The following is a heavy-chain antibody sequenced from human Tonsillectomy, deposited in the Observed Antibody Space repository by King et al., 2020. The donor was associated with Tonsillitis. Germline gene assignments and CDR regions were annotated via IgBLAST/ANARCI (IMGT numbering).Heavy chain of an antibody. Sequence: VQLVESGGGVVQPGSSLRLSCAASGFTFSSYGMHWVCQAPGKGLEWVAVIWDDGSNRFYADSVKGRFTISRDNSRNTLYLQMNSLRAEDTAVYFCARMTTTAVQFPDYWGQGTLVTVSS. CDR1: GFTFSSYG. V-gene: IGHV3-33*08. J-gene: IGHJ4*02. CDR2: IWDDGSNR. CDR3: ARMTTTAVQFPDY. D-gene: IGHD1/OR15-1a*01.